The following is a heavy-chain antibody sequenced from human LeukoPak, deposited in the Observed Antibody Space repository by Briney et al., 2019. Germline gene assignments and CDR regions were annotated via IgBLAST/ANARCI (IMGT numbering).Heavy chain of an antibody. CDR1: GYTFTSYA. CDR3: ARASGYYDSSGYPFDY. Sequence: ASVKVSCKASGYTFTSYAMHWVRQAPGQRPEWMGWITVGNGNTKYLQKFQDRVTFTRDTSASTAYMELSSLRFEDTAVYYCARASGYYDSSGYPFDYWGQGTLVTVSS. J-gene: IGHJ4*02. D-gene: IGHD3-22*01. V-gene: IGHV1-3*01. CDR2: ITVGNGNT.